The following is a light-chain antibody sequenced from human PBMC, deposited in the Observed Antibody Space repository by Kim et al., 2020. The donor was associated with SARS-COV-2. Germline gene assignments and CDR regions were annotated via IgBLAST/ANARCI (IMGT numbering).Light chain of an antibody. CDR1: SSHVGGYTY. CDR2: DVS. CDR3: TSYTGTDTVV. V-gene: IGLV2-14*03. J-gene: IGLJ2*01. Sequence: GQSITISCTGTSSHVGGYTYVSWYQHHPDKAPKLIIYDVSGRPSGVSTHFSGSKSGNTASLTISGLQAADEADYYCTSYTGTDTVVFGGGTQLTVL.